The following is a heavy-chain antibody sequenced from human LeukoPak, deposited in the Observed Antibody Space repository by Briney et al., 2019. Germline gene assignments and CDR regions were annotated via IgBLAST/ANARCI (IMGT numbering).Heavy chain of an antibody. CDR2: ISSSSSYI. CDR1: GFTFSSYS. J-gene: IGHJ4*02. D-gene: IGHD5-18*01. CDR3: ARDRVMLTFTAMAPPFDY. V-gene: IGHV3-21*01. Sequence: GGSLRLSCAASGFTFSSYSMNWVRQAPGKGLEWVSSISSSSSYIYYADSVKGRFTISRDNAKNSLYLQMNSLRAEDTAVYYCARDRVMLTFTAMAPPFDYWGQGTLVTVSS.